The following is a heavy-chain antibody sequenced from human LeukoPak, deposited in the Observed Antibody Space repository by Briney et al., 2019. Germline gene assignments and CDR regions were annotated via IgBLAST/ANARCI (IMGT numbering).Heavy chain of an antibody. CDR3: ARDHDYYGSSGGAFDI. D-gene: IGHD3-22*01. V-gene: IGHV1-2*02. CDR2: INPNSGGT. J-gene: IGHJ3*02. Sequence: ASVKVSCKASVYTFTGYYMHWVRQAPGQGLEWMGWINPNSGGTNYAQKFQGRVTMTRDTSISTAYMELSRLRSDDTAVYYCARDHDYYGSSGGAFDIWGQGTMVTVSS. CDR1: VYTFTGYY.